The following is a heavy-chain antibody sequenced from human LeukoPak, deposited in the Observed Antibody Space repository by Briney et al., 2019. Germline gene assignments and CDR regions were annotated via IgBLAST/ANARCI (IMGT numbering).Heavy chain of an antibody. CDR1: GFTVSSNY. CDR2: IYSGGST. D-gene: IGHD6-13*01. CDR3: ARVDLTSGSSWDYYYYGMDV. J-gene: IGHJ6*02. V-gene: IGHV3-53*04. Sequence: GGSLRLSCAASGFTVSSNYMSWVRQAPGKGLEWVSVIYSGGSTYYADSVKGRFTIPRHNSKNTLYLQMNSLRAEDTAVYYCARVDLTSGSSWDYYYYGMDVWGQGTTVTVSS.